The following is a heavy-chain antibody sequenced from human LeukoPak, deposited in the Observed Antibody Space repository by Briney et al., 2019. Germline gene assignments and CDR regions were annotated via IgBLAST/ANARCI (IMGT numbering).Heavy chain of an antibody. D-gene: IGHD2-2*02. V-gene: IGHV1-46*01. Sequence: GASVKVSCKASGYTFTSYYMHWVRQAPGQGLEWMGIINPSGGSTSYAQKFQGRVTMTRDMSTSTVYMELSSLRSEDTAVYYCARDRPNYCSSTSCYNRYFDYWGQGTLVTVSS. J-gene: IGHJ4*02. CDR1: GYTFTSYY. CDR2: INPSGGST. CDR3: ARDRPNYCSSTSCYNRYFDY.